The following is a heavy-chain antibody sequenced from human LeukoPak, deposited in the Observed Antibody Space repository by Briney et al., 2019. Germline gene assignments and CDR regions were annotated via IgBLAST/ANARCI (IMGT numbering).Heavy chain of an antibody. V-gene: IGHV3-48*03. J-gene: IGHJ4*02. D-gene: IGHD3-10*01. CDR3: ARDWFLVGY. CDR2: ISSSGSTI. Sequence: WGSLRLSCAASGFTFSSYEMNWVRQVPGKGLEWVSYISSSGSTIYYADSVKGRFTISRDNAKNSLYLQMNSLRAEDTAVYYCARDWFLVGYWGQGTLVTVSS. CDR1: GFTFSSYE.